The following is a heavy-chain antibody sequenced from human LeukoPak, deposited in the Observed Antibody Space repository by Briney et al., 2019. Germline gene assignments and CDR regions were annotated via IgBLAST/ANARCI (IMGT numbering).Heavy chain of an antibody. D-gene: IGHD6-19*01. J-gene: IGHJ4*02. V-gene: IGHV3-30-3*01. Sequence: PGGSLRLSCAASGFTFRTYAMHWVRQAPGKGLEWVAVISYDGSDKFYADSVKGRFTISRDNSKDTVFLQMDSLRTEDTALYYCATGYSSGWEDYWGQGTLVTVSS. CDR3: ATGYSSGWEDY. CDR2: ISYDGSDK. CDR1: GFTFRTYA.